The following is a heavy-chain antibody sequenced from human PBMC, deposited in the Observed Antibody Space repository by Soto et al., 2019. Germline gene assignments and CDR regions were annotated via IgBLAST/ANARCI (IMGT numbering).Heavy chain of an antibody. CDR2: IYHSGSI. D-gene: IGHD6-13*01. J-gene: IGHJ5*02. V-gene: IGHV4-30-2*01. CDR1: GVSISSGGYS. Sequence: PSETLSLTCTVSGVSISSGGYSWSWIRQPPGKGLEWIGYIYHSGSIYYNPSLKSRVTISVDTSKNQFSLKLSSVTAADTAVYYCATRPTYSSSDNWFDPWGQGTLVTVSS. CDR3: ATRPTYSSSDNWFDP.